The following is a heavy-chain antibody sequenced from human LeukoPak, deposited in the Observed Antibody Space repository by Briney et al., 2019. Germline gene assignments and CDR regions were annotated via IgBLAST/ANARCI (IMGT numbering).Heavy chain of an antibody. V-gene: IGHV3-64*01. D-gene: IGHD3-22*01. CDR1: GFTFSGPA. J-gene: IGHJ4*02. Sequence: GGSLRLSCAASGFTFSGPAMHWVRQAPGKGLEYVSAISSNGGSTYYANSMKGRFTISRDNSKNTLYLQMGSLRAEDMAVYYCARRSGYRADAFDYWGQGTLVTVSS. CDR3: ARRSGYRADAFDY. CDR2: ISSNGGST.